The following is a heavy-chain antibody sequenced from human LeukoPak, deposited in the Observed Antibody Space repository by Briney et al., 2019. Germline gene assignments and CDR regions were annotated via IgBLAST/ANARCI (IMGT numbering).Heavy chain of an antibody. CDR2: LYTGGDT. CDR1: GFIFSNYA. CDR3: ARGPGSRGIFDY. V-gene: IGHV3-23*03. Sequence: GGSLRLSCAASGFIFSNYAMTWVRQAPGKGLECVSFLYTGGDTYYADSVKGRFTISRDNSKNTLYLQMNSLRAEDTAVYYCARGPGSRGIFDYWGQGTLVTVSS. J-gene: IGHJ4*02. D-gene: IGHD3-10*01.